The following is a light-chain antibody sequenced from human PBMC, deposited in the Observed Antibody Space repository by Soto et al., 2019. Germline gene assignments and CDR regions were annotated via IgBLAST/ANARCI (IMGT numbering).Light chain of an antibody. CDR1: QSINNW. Sequence: DIQITQSPSTLSASVGDRVTITCRASQSINNWLAWYQQKPGKPPKLLIYKASNLDIGVPSRFSGSGSGTEFTLTISSLQPDDFATYYCQQDDTYWTFGQGTKVEI. CDR2: KAS. V-gene: IGKV1-5*03. J-gene: IGKJ1*01. CDR3: QQDDTYWT.